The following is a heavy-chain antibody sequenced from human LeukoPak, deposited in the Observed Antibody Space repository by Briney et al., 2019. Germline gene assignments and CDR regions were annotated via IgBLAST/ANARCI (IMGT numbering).Heavy chain of an antibody. D-gene: IGHD6-13*01. CDR2: IYYSGST. J-gene: IGHJ4*02. Sequence: SETLSLTCTVSGGSISSYYWSWIRQPPGKGLEWIGYIYYSGSTNYNPSLKSRVTISVDTSKNQFSLKLSSVTAADTAVYYCARESGYSSSWYGAWGQGTLVTVSS. CDR3: ARESGYSSSWYGA. V-gene: IGHV4-59*01. CDR1: GGSISSYY.